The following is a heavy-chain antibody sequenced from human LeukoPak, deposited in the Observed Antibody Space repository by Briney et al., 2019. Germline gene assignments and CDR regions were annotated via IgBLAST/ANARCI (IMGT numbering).Heavy chain of an antibody. Sequence: PGGSLRLSCAASGFTFSSYAMHWVRQAPGKGLEWVAVISYDGSSKYYADSVKGRFTISRDNSKNTLYLQMNSLRAEDTAVYYCARDLSSVAPYYFDYWGQGTLVTVSS. J-gene: IGHJ4*02. D-gene: IGHD6-19*01. CDR1: GFTFSSYA. CDR3: ARDLSSVAPYYFDY. V-gene: IGHV3-30-3*01. CDR2: ISYDGSSK.